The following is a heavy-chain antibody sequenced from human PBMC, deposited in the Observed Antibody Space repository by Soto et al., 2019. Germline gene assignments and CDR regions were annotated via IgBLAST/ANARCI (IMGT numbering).Heavy chain of an antibody. D-gene: IGHD6-19*01. CDR2: TYYNGDT. J-gene: IGHJ4*02. Sequence: SETRSLTCTVSDDSFRGAEYYWSWIRQPLGKGPEWIGYTYYNGDTKYNPALRSRVTMSEDTSKNQFSRRLCSVTAAATAVYFCARGPAYIDGWRTFDLWGRGILVTVSS. CDR1: DDSFRGAEYY. CDR3: ARGPAYIDGWRTFDL. V-gene: IGHV4-61*08.